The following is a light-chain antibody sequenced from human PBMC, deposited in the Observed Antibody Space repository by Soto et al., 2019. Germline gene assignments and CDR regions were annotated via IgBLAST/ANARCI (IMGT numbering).Light chain of an antibody. CDR2: EVS. Sequence: QSVLTQPPSASGSPGQSVTISCTGTSSDVGKYDYVSWFQHHPGKAPKLIIYEVSKRPSGVPDRLSGSKSGSTASLTVSGLQTEDEADYYCNSYVAGSHVFGTGTKVTVL. CDR1: SSDVGKYDY. CDR3: NSYVAGSHV. V-gene: IGLV2-8*01. J-gene: IGLJ1*01.